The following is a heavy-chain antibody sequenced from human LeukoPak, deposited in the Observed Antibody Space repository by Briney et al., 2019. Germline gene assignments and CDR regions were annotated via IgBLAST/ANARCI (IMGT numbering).Heavy chain of an antibody. Sequence: ASVKVSCKASGYTFTSYDINWVRQATGQGLEWMGWMNPNSGNTGYAQKFQGRVTMTRNTSISTAYMELSSLRSEDTAVYYCARGITMIVVGYFDYWGQGTLVTVSS. D-gene: IGHD3-22*01. CDR1: GYTFTSYD. J-gene: IGHJ4*02. V-gene: IGHV1-8*01. CDR3: ARGITMIVVGYFDY. CDR2: MNPNSGNT.